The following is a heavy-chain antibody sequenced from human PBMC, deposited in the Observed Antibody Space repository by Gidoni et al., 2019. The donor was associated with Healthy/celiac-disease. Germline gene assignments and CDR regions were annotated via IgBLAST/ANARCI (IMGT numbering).Heavy chain of an antibody. CDR3: AKDFRSFGYELSDWFDP. J-gene: IGHJ5*02. V-gene: IGHV3-30*18. Sequence: QVQLVESGGGVVQPGRSLRLSCAASGFTFSSYGMHWVRQAPGKGLGWVAVISYDGSNKYYADSVKGRFTISRDNSKNTLYLQMNSLRAEDTAVYYCAKDFRSFGYELSDWFDPWGQGTLVTVSS. CDR1: GFTFSSYG. CDR2: ISYDGSNK. D-gene: IGHD3-16*01.